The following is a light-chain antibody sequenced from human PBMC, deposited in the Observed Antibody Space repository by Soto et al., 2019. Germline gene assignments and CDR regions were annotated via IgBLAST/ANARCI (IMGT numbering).Light chain of an antibody. CDR2: LGS. CDR3: MQALQTPIT. J-gene: IGKJ5*01. CDR1: QSLLHSNGNKY. Sequence: EIVMTQSPLSLPVTPGEPASISCRSSQSLLHSNGNKYVDWYLQKPGQSPQLLISLGSNRASGVPDRFSGSGSGSDFTLKISRVEAEDLGVYYCMQALQTPITFGQGTRLEIK. V-gene: IGKV2-28*01.